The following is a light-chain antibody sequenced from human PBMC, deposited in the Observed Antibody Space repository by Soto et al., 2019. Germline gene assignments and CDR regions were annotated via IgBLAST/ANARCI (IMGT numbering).Light chain of an antibody. V-gene: IGKV3-15*01. Sequence: VMTQSPATLSVSPGERATLSCRASQSVSTNLAWYQQKPGQAPRLLIYFASTRATGIPARFSGSGSGTEFTLTISSLQSEDFAVYYCQQYNKWPLTFGQGTRLEIK. CDR2: FAS. CDR3: QQYNKWPLT. CDR1: QSVSTN. J-gene: IGKJ5*01.